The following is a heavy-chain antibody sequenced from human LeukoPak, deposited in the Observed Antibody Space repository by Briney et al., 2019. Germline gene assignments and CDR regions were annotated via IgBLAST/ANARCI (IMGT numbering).Heavy chain of an antibody. J-gene: IGHJ4*02. CDR2: IIPSIGLT. V-gene: IGHV1-69*04. CDR1: GGVFNSFA. CDR3: AREMDSGSYYPLSD. D-gene: IGHD3-22*01. Sequence: GASVKVSCKASGGVFNSFAINWVRQAPGQGLEWMGRIIPSIGLTEYAQRAHVRVTITADTSTRTAYLELRSLRSEDTAVYSCAREMDSGSYYPLSDWGQGTLVTVSS.